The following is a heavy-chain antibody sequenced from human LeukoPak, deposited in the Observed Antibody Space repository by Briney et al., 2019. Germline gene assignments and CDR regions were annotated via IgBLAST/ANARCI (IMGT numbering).Heavy chain of an antibody. V-gene: IGHV3-66*04. J-gene: IGHJ5*01. CDR2: ISSDDNT. CDR1: GFTVSSNY. CDR3: ARLSGSGWFDF. D-gene: IGHD6-19*01. Sequence: GGSLRLSCAASGFTVSSNYMSWVRQAPGKGLEWVSVISSDDNTYYADSVKGRFTMSRDNSKNTLYIQLNSMRAEDTVVYYCARLSGSGWFDFWGQGTLVTVSS.